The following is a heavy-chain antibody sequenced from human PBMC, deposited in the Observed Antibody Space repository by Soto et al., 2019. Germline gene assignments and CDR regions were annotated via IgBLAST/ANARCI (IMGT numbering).Heavy chain of an antibody. CDR3: AKRDCIRTSCRQVYYYGMDV. J-gene: IGHJ6*02. D-gene: IGHD2-2*01. CDR1: GFTFSSYG. CDR2: ISSDGSNK. Sequence: QVQLVESGGGVVQPGRSLRLSCAASGFTFSSYGMHWVRQAPGKGLEWVAVISSDGSNKYYADSVKGRFTIPRDNSKSTLHLQMTSLRAQDTAVYYCAKRDCIRTSCRQVYYYGMDVWGQGTPVTVSS. V-gene: IGHV3-30*18.